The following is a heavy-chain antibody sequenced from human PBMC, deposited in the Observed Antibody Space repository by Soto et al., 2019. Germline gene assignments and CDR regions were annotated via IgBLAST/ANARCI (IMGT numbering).Heavy chain of an antibody. D-gene: IGHD3-16*02. CDR1: GYTFTSYD. J-gene: IGHJ3*02. CDR2: MNPNSGNT. Sequence: QVQLVQSGAEVKKPGASVKVSCKASGYTFTSYDINWVRQATGQGLEWMGWMNPNSGNTGYAQKFQGRVTMTRTTSISTAYMELSSLGSEDTAVYYCASSIMITFGGVIVTDAFDIWGQGTMVTVSS. V-gene: IGHV1-8*01. CDR3: ASSIMITFGGVIVTDAFDI.